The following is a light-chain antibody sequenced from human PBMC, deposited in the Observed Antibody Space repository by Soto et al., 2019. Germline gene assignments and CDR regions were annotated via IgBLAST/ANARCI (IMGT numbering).Light chain of an antibody. CDR3: CSYAGSSSHVV. V-gene: IGLV2-23*01. J-gene: IGLJ2*01. CDR1: SSDVGSYNL. CDR2: EGS. Sequence: LTQPASVSGSPGQSITISCTGTSSDVGSYNLVSWYQQHPGKAPKLMIYEGSKRPSGVSNRFSGSKSGNTASLTISGLQAEDEADYYCCSYAGSSSHVVFGGGTKLTVL.